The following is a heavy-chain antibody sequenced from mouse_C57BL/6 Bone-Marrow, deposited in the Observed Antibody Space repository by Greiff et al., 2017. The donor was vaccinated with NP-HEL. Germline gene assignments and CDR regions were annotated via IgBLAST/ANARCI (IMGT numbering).Heavy chain of an antibody. CDR3: ARSGTVYAMDY. Sequence: EVMLVESGGGLVKPGGSLKLSCAASGFTFSDYGMHWVRQAPEKGLEWVAYISSGSSTIYYADPVKGRFTISRDNAKNTLFLQMTSLRSEDTAMYYCARSGTVYAMDYWGQGTSVTVSS. J-gene: IGHJ4*01. V-gene: IGHV5-17*01. CDR1: GFTFSDYG. CDR2: ISSGSSTI. D-gene: IGHD4-1*01.